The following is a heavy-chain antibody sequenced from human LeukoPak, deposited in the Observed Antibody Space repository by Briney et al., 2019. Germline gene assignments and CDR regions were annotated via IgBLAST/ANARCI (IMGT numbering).Heavy chain of an antibody. CDR3: AREDYGDYSYYYYYGMDV. CDR2: IYYSGST. D-gene: IGHD4-17*01. V-gene: IGHV4-39*02. J-gene: IGHJ6*02. Sequence: KPSQTLSLTSPVSAGSISSSSYYWGRLRQPPGKGLEWIGRIYYSGSTYYNPSLKSRVTISVDTSKNQFSLKLSSVTAADTAVYYCAREDYGDYSYYYYYGMDVWGQGTTVTVSS. CDR1: AGSISSSSYY.